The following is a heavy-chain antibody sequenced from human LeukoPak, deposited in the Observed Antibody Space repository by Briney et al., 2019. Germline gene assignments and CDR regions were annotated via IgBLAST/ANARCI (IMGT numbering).Heavy chain of an antibody. CDR2: IIPIFGTA. V-gene: IGHV1-69*13. CDR3: AADSEAVAGTSYYYYGMDV. J-gene: IGHJ6*02. D-gene: IGHD6-19*01. Sequence: ASVKVSCKASGGTFSSYAISWVRQAPGQGLEWMGGIIPIFGTANYAQKFQGRVTITADESTSTAYMELSSLRSEDTAVYYCAADSEAVAGTSYYYYGMDVWAKGPRSPSP. CDR1: GGTFSSYA.